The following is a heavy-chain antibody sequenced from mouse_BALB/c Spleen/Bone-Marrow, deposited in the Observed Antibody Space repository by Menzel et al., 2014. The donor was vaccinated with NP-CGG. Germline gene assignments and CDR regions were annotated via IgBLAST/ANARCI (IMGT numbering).Heavy chain of an antibody. D-gene: IGHD2-1*01. J-gene: IGHJ3*01. CDR3: ARGAYGNYFAWFAY. V-gene: IGHV7-3*02. CDR1: GFTFTDYY. CDR2: IRNKANGYTT. Sequence: EVKLMESGGGLVQPGGSLRLSCATSGFTFTDYYMSWVRQPPGKALEWLGFIRNKANGYTTEYSASMKGRFTISRDNSQSILYLQMNTLRAEDSATYYCARGAYGNYFAWFAYWGQGTLVTVSA.